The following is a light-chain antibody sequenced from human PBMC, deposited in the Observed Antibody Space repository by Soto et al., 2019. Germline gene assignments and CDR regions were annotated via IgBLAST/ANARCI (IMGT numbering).Light chain of an antibody. Sequence: SYELTQPPSVSVAPGQTARITCGGKNIGSKSVHWYQQKPGQAPVLVVYDDSDRPSGIPERFSGSNSGNTATLTISRVEAGDEADYYCQVWDSSSEHVVFGGGNKVTVL. CDR3: QVWDSSSEHVV. J-gene: IGLJ2*01. V-gene: IGLV3-21*02. CDR1: NIGSKS. CDR2: DDS.